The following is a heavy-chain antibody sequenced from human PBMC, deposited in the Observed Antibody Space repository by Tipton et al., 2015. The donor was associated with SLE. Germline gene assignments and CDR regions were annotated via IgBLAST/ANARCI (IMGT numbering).Heavy chain of an antibody. V-gene: IGHV4-59*01. CDR1: GASINSYY. D-gene: IGHD1-1*01. CDR3: ARGEPEGLTTNTFDI. Sequence: TLSLTCTVSGASINSYYWSWIRQPPGKGLEWIGYIYYSGSTNYNPSLKSRVTISVDTSKNQFSLNLASVTAADAAVYYCARGEPEGLTTNTFDIWGQGTEVTVAS. J-gene: IGHJ3*02. CDR2: IYYSGST.